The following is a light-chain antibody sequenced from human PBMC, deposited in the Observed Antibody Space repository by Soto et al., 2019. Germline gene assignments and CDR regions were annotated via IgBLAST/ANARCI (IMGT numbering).Light chain of an antibody. CDR1: SSNIGADYD. J-gene: IGLJ2*01. Sequence: QSVLTQPPSVSGAPGQRVTISCTGSSSNIGADYDVHWYQQLPGTAPKLLISGNTNRPSGVPDRFSGSKSGTSASLAITGLQAEDEADYYCQSYDTSLRNVVFGGGTKVTVL. CDR2: GNT. V-gene: IGLV1-40*01. CDR3: QSYDTSLRNVV.